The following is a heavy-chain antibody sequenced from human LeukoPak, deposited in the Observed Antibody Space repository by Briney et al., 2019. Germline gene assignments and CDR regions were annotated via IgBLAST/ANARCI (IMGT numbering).Heavy chain of an antibody. CDR2: IIPIFGTA. D-gene: IGHD3-22*01. Sequence: SVKVSCKASGGTFSSYAISWVRQAPGQGLEWMGGIIPIFGTANYAQKFQGRVTITADESTSTAYMELSSLRSEDTAVYYCVKLIYYYDSSGYLPDSDYWGQGTLVTVSS. CDR1: GGTFSSYA. CDR3: VKLIYYYDSSGYLPDSDY. V-gene: IGHV1-69*13. J-gene: IGHJ4*02.